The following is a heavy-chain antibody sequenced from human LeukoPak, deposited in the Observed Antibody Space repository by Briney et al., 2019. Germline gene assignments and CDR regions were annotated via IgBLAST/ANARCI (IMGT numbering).Heavy chain of an antibody. J-gene: IGHJ4*02. D-gene: IGHD5-12*01. V-gene: IGHV3-74*01. CDR3: ARAFGYDNIVTY. Sequence: GGSLRLSCAASGFTFSSHWMHWVRQAPGKGLVWVSRINSDGTSTSYADSAKGRFTTSRDNAKNTLYLQMNSLRAEDTAVYYCARAFGYDNIVTYWGQGTLVTVSS. CDR2: INSDGTST. CDR1: GFTFSSHW.